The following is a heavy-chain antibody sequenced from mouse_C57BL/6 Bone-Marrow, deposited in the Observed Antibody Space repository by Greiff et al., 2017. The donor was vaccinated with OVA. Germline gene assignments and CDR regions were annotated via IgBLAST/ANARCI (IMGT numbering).Heavy chain of an antibody. CDR1: GFTFSSYG. Sequence: EVQVVESGGDLVKPGGSLKLSCAASGFTFSSYGMSWVRQTPDKRLEWVATISSGGSYTYYPDSVKGRFTISRDNAKNTLYLQMSSLKSEDTAMYYCARHGGSRRFAYWGQGTLVTVSA. V-gene: IGHV5-6*01. CDR3: ARHGGSRRFAY. J-gene: IGHJ3*01. CDR2: ISSGGSYT.